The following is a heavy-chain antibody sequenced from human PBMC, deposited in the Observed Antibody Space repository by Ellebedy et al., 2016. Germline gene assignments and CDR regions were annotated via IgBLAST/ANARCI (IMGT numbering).Heavy chain of an antibody. CDR3: ATESGYRTAY. D-gene: IGHD5-12*01. CDR2: IRTEAYGRTT. J-gene: IGHJ4*02. V-gene: IGHV3-72*01. Sequence: GESLKISCAASGFTFSDRYMNWVRQAPGKGLEWVGFIRTEAYGRTTEYASSVKARFTISRDDSKNSAYLQMNSLKSEDTAVYYCATESGYRTAYWGRGTLVIVSS. CDR1: GFTFSDRY.